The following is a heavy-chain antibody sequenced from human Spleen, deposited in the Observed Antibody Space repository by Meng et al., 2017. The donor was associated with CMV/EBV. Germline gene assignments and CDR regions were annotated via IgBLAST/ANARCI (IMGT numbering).Heavy chain of an antibody. CDR2: ISESGGST. V-gene: IGHV3-23*01. J-gene: IGHJ4*02. D-gene: IGHD3-10*01. CDR3: VKLGTYYYGSGKQYDFDY. Sequence: TLSSYAMSWVRQAPGKGLEWVSSISESGGSTDCADSVEGRCTISRDNSKNTLYLQMNSLRAEDTAVYYCVKLGTYYYGSGKQYDFDYWGQGTLVTVSS. CDR1: TLSSYA.